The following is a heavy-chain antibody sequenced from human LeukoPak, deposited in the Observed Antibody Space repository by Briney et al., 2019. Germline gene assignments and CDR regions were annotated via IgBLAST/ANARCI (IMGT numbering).Heavy chain of an antibody. D-gene: IGHD2-8*01. CDR1: GYTSTGYY. CDR2: INPNSGGT. Sequence: GASVRVSCTASGYTSTGYYMHWVRQAPGQGLEWMGWINPNSGGTNYAQKFQGRVTITRDTSISTAYMELSRLRSDDTAVYYCAREEGVLMVYAPRLFDYWGQGTLVTVSS. CDR3: AREEGVLMVYAPRLFDY. J-gene: IGHJ4*02. V-gene: IGHV1-2*02.